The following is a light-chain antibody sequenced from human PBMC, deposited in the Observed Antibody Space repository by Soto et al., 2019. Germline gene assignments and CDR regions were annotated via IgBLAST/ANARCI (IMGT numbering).Light chain of an antibody. CDR2: GAS. CDR3: QQYNNWPRT. J-gene: IGKJ1*01. V-gene: IGKV3-15*01. CDR1: QSVSSD. Sequence: EIVMTQSPATLSVSPVERATLSCMASQSVSSDLAWYHQKPGQAPRLLIYGASTRATGIPDRFSGSGSGTDFTLTISSLQSEDFAVYHCQQYNNWPRTFGQGTKVDIK.